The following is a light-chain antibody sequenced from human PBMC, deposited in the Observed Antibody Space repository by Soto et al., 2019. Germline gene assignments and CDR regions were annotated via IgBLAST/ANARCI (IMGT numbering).Light chain of an antibody. V-gene: IGKV1-39*01. Sequence: DIQMTQSPFSLSASLGDRVTITCRASQSIRDYLNWYQQKPGKGPKLLIFAASSLQVGVPSRFSGSGSGTDFTLTISSLQTEDFATYFCQQSHSAPFTFGPGTTVDIK. J-gene: IGKJ3*01. CDR3: QQSHSAPFT. CDR2: AAS. CDR1: QSIRDY.